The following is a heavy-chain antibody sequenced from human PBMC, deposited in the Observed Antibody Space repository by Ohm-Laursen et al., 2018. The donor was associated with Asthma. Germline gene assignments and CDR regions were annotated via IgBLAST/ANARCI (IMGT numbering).Heavy chain of an antibody. CDR1: GFTFSSYG. CDR3: AKDILDYGDYYYGMDV. D-gene: IGHD4-17*01. V-gene: IGHV3-21*04. J-gene: IGHJ6*02. CDR2: ISTASTFI. Sequence: SLRLSCAASGFTFSSYGIHWVRQVPGKGLEWVASISTASTFIYYADSVRGRFTTSRDNAKNSLYLQMNSLRAEDTALYYCAKDILDYGDYYYGMDVWGQGTTVTVSS.